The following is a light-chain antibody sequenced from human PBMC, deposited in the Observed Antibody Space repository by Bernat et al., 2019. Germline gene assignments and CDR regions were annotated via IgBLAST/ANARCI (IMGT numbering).Light chain of an antibody. Sequence: DIQMTQSPSSLSASVGDRVTITCRASQSISSYLNWYQQKPGKAPKLLIYTASSLQSGVPSRFSGSGSGTDFTLTIIRLQPEDFATYYCQQRYRTPWTFGQGTKVEIK. J-gene: IGKJ1*01. V-gene: IGKV1-39*01. CDR2: TAS. CDR1: QSISSY. CDR3: QQRYRTPWT.